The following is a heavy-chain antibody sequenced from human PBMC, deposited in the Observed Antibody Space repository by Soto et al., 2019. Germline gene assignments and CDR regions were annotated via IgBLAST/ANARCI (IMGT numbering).Heavy chain of an antibody. D-gene: IGHD6-19*01. CDR3: AREMLGYSSGWYRGGWLDP. CDR2: IIPIFSTA. CDR1: GGTFSSYA. J-gene: IGHJ5*02. V-gene: IGHV1-69*13. Sequence: ASVKVSCKASGGTFSSYAISWVRQAPGQGLEWMGGIIPIFSTANYAQKFQGRVTITADESTSTAYMELSSLRSEDTAVYYCAREMLGYSSGWYRGGWLDPWGQGTLVTVSS.